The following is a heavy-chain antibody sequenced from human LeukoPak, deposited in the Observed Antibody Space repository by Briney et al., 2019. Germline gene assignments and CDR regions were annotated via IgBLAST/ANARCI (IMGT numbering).Heavy chain of an antibody. CDR2: INHSGST. J-gene: IGHJ6*03. V-gene: IGHV4-34*01. Sequence: SETLSLTCAVYGGSFSGYYWSWIRQPPGKGLEWIGEINHSGSTNYNPSLKSRVTISVDTSKNQFSLKLSSVTAADTAVYYCARGKRGYSYGFRSYYYMDVWGKGTTVTVSS. CDR1: GGSFSGYY. CDR3: ARGKRGYSYGFRSYYYMDV. D-gene: IGHD5-18*01.